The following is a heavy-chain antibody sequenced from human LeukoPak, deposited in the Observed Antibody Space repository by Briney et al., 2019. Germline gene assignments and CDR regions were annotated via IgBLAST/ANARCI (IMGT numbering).Heavy chain of an antibody. Sequence: SETLSLTCTVSGGSISSSSYYWGWIRQPPGKGLEWIGSIYYSGSTNYNPSLKSRVTISVDTSKNQFSLKLSSVTAADTAVYYCARGGSGWYYYYYYMDVWGKGTTVTVSS. CDR2: IYYSGST. CDR1: GGSISSSSYY. D-gene: IGHD6-19*01. J-gene: IGHJ6*03. V-gene: IGHV4-39*07. CDR3: ARGGSGWYYYYYYMDV.